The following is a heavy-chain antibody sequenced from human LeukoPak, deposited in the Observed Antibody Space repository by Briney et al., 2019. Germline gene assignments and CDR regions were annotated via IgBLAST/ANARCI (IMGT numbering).Heavy chain of an antibody. Sequence: GGSLRLSCAASGFTFSSYGMHWVRQAPGKGLEWVAVIWYDGSNKYYADSVKGRFTISRENAKNSLYLQMNSLRAEDTAVYYCARDFYSSSGYYYYGMDVWGQGTTVTVSS. D-gene: IGHD6-6*01. V-gene: IGHV3-33*01. CDR2: IWYDGSNK. CDR3: ARDFYSSSGYYYYGMDV. CDR1: GFTFSSYG. J-gene: IGHJ6*02.